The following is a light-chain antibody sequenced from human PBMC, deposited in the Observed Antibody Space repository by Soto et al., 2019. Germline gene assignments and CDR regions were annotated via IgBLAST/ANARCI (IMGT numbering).Light chain of an antibody. CDR1: SSNIGAGYD. CDR2: GNS. V-gene: IGLV1-40*01. CDR3: SLSGFYV. J-gene: IGLJ1*01. Sequence: QSVLTQPPSVSGAPGQRVTISCTGSSSNIGAGYDVHWYQQLPGTAPKLLIYGNSNRPSGVPDRFSGSKSGTSASLAITGLQAEDEADYYSSLSGFYVFGTGTKVTVL.